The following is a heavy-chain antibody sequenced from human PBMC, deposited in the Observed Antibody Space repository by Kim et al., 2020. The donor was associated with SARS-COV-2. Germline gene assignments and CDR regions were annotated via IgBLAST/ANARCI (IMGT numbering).Heavy chain of an antibody. CDR2: IYYSGST. J-gene: IGHJ4*02. CDR3: ARQSAALSFDY. Sequence: SETLSLTCTVSGGSISSSSYYWGWIRQPPGKGLEWIGSIYYSGSTYYNPSLKSRVTISVDTSKNQFSLKLSSVTAADTAVYYCARQSAALSFDYWGQGTLVTVSS. D-gene: IGHD6-13*01. CDR1: GGSISSSSYY. V-gene: IGHV4-39*01.